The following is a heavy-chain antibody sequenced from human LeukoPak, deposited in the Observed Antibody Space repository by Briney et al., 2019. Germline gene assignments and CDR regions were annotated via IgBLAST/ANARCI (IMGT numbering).Heavy chain of an antibody. CDR2: NRSKAYGGTT. J-gene: IGHJ4*02. D-gene: IGHD6-19*01. V-gene: IGHV3-49*04. CDR1: GFTFGDYA. Sequence: GGSLRLSCTASGFTFGDYAMSWVRQAPGKGLEWVGFNRSKAYGGTTEYAASVKGRFTISRDDSKSIAYLQMNSLKTEDTAVYYCTRDGYSSGWSPIDYWGQGTLVTVSS. CDR3: TRDGYSSGWSPIDY.